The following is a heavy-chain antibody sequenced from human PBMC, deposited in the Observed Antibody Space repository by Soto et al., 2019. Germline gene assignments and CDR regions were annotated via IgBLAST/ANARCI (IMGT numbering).Heavy chain of an antibody. CDR1: GFTFSSYA. CDR2: ISYDGSNK. CDR3: ARGPYSSGWTRQFMDV. D-gene: IGHD6-19*01. Sequence: QVQLVESGGGVVQPGRSLRLSCAASGFTFSSYAMHWVRQAPGKGLEWVAVISYDGSNKYYADSVKGRFTISRDNSKNTLYLQMNSLRAEDTAVYYCARGPYSSGWTRQFMDVWGQGTTVTVSS. J-gene: IGHJ6*02. V-gene: IGHV3-30-3*01.